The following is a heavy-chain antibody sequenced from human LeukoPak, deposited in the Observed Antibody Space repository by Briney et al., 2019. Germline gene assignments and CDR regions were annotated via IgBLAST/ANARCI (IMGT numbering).Heavy chain of an antibody. J-gene: IGHJ4*02. D-gene: IGHD3-22*01. CDR2: IIHTGRT. V-gene: IGHV4-34*12. Sequence: SETLSLTCGVYGGSFSGYYWTWIRQSPGMGLEWIGEIIHTGRTNYNPSLTSRVSISVDTSKNQFSLEQSSVTAADTAVYYCAREDDSSGYYSLNWGQGTLVTVSS. CDR1: GGSFSGYY. CDR3: AREDDSSGYYSLN.